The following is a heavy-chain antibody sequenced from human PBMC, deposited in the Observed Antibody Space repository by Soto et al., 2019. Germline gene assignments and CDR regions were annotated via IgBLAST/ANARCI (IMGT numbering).Heavy chain of an antibody. D-gene: IGHD1-26*01. V-gene: IGHV3-30*18. CDR1: GFTFSSYG. J-gene: IGHJ4*02. CDR2: ISYDGSNK. CDR3: ANPSGVVGATTVGY. Sequence: QVQLVESGGGVVQPGRSLRLSCAASGFTFSSYGMHWVRQAPGKGLEWVAVISYDGSNKYYADSVKGRFTISRDNSKNTLYLQMNSLRAEDTAVYYCANPSGVVGATTVGYWGQGTLVTVSS.